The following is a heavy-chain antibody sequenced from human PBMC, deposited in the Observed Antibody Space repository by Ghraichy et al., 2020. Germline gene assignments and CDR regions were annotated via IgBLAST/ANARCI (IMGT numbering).Heavy chain of an antibody. Sequence: GSLRLSCAASGFTFSSYSMNWVRQAPGKGLEWVSSISSSSSYIYYTDSVKGRFTISRDNAKNSLYLQMNSLRAEDTAVYYCAREMENTLRRYYYGMDVWGQGTTVTVSS. CDR2: ISSSSSYI. J-gene: IGHJ6*02. CDR1: GFTFSSYS. D-gene: IGHD2/OR15-2a*01. V-gene: IGHV3-21*01. CDR3: AREMENTLRRYYYGMDV.